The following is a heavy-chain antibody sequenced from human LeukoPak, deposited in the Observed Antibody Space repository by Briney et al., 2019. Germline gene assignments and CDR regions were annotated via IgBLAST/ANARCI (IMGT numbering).Heavy chain of an antibody. V-gene: IGHV3-21*01. J-gene: IGHJ3*02. CDR1: GFTFSSYS. CDR2: ISSSSSYI. Sequence: GGSLRLSCAASGFTFSSYSMNWVRQAPGKGLEWVSSISSSSSYIYYADSVKGRFTISRDNAKNSLYLQMNSLRAEDTAVYYCARRYGGYWASDIWGQGTMVTVSS. D-gene: IGHD2-21*01. CDR3: ARRYGGYWASDI.